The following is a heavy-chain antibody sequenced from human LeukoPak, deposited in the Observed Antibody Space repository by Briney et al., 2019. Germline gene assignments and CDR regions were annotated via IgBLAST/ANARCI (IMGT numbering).Heavy chain of an antibody. Sequence: GGSLRLSCAASGFTFSSYSMNWVRQAPGKGLEWVSLISSSSSYIYYGDSVKGRFTISRDNAKNSLYLQMNSLRAEDTAVYYCARAIDSGYGANYYYYYYGMDVWGQGTTVTVSS. J-gene: IGHJ6*02. V-gene: IGHV3-21*01. D-gene: IGHD5-12*01. CDR2: ISSSSSYI. CDR1: GFTFSSYS. CDR3: ARAIDSGYGANYYYYYYGMDV.